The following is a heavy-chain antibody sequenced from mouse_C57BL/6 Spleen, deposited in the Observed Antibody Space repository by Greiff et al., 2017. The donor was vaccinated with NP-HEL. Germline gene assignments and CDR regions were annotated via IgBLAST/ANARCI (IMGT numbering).Heavy chain of an antibody. V-gene: IGHV3-6*01. CDR3: ARGRYGYGYFDY. CDR1: GYSITSGYY. D-gene: IGHD2-2*01. CDR2: ISYDGSN. J-gene: IGHJ2*01. Sequence: EVKLMESGPGLVKPSQSLSLTCSVTGYSITSGYYWNWIRQFPGNKLEWMGYISYDGSNNYNPSLKNRISITRDTSKNQFFLKLNSVTTEDTATYYWARGRYGYGYFDYWGQGTTLTVSS.